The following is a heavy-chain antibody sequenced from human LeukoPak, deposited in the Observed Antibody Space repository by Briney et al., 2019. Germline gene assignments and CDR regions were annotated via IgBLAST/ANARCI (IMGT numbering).Heavy chain of an antibody. CDR2: INPDGSVK. CDR3: AKDSRKVHYYDSSGYTEY. V-gene: IGHV3-7*01. Sequence: GGSLRLSCAASGFTFSSYAMSWVRQPPGEGLEWVGHINPDGSVKEYVDAVKGRFTISRDNSKNTLYLQMTSLNADDTAVYYCAKDSRKVHYYDSSGYTEYWGQGTLVTVSS. J-gene: IGHJ4*02. CDR1: GFTFSSYA. D-gene: IGHD3-22*01.